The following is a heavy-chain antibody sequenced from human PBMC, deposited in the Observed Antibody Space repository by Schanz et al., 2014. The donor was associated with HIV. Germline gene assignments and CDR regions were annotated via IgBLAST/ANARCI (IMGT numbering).Heavy chain of an antibody. CDR2: IVVGSGNT. CDR1: GFTFTSSA. J-gene: IGHJ3*02. D-gene: IGHD3-10*01. Sequence: QLAQSGAEVTKPGASVKVSCKASGFTFTSSAVQWVRQVRGQRLEWIGWIVVGSGNTNYAQKCQERGTITRDMSTSTAYMELSSLRSEDTAVYYCAADSEWFGESPSAFDIWGQGTMVTVSS. CDR3: AADSEWFGESPSAFDI. V-gene: IGHV1-58*01.